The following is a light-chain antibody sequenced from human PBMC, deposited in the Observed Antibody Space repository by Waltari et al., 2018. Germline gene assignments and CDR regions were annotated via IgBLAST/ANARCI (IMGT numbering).Light chain of an antibody. CDR3: QQRSNWPRP. CDR2: DAS. V-gene: IGKV3-11*01. J-gene: IGKJ1*01. Sequence: EIVLTQSPATLSLSPGERATLSCRASQSVSSYLAWYQQKPGQAPRLLIYDASNRATGIPARFSGSGSGTDVTRTISSLEPEDVAVYYCQQRSNWPRPFGQGTQVEIK. CDR1: QSVSSY.